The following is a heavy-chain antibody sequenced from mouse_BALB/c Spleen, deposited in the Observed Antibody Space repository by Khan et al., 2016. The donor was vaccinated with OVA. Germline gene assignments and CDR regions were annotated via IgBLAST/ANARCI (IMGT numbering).Heavy chain of an antibody. CDR3: AVISSDWYSGV. CDR2: INTYTGEP. CDR1: GYTFTNYG. J-gene: IGHJ1*01. D-gene: IGHD6-2*01. V-gene: IGHV9-1*02. Sequence: QIQLQQSGPELKKPGDTVKISCKASGYTFTNYGMNWVKQGPGKGLKWMGWINTYTGEPTYADDFKGRFAFTLDTSASTAYLQLSNLKIEDMTTYYCAVISSDWYSGVWGAGTTVTVSS.